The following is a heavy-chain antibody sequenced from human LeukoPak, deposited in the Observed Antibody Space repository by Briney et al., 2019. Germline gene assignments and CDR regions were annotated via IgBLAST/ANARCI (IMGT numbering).Heavy chain of an antibody. CDR2: MNPNSGNT. J-gene: IGHJ4*02. Sequence: ASVKVSCKASGYTFTSYDINWVRQATGQGLEWMGWMNPNSGNTGYAQKFQGRVTITADESTSTAYMELSSLRSEDTAVYYCARARRGLLWFGDLYTWGQGTLVTVSS. CDR1: GYTFTSYD. D-gene: IGHD3-10*01. CDR3: ARARRGLLWFGDLYT. V-gene: IGHV1-8*03.